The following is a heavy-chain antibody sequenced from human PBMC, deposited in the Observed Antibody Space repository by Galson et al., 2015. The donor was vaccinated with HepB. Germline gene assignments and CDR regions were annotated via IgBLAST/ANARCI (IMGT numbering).Heavy chain of an antibody. CDR3: ARDLLVVGGREDY. CDR1: GFTFSSYW. Sequence: SLRLSCAASGFTFSSYWMSWVRQAPGKGLEWVANIRPDGSEKHYVDSVKGRFTLSRDNAQSSLWLQMNSLRVEDTAVYYCARDLLVVGGREDYWGQGTLVTVSS. J-gene: IGHJ4*02. V-gene: IGHV3-7*03. D-gene: IGHD2-8*02. CDR2: IRPDGSEK.